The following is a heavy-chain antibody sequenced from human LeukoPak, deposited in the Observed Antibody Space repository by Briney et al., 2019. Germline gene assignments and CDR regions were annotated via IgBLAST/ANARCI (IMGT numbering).Heavy chain of an antibody. J-gene: IGHJ5*02. CDR3: ARVRAAAGTNWFDP. D-gene: IGHD6-13*01. V-gene: IGHV4-34*01. CDR2: INHSGST. CDR1: GGSFSGYY. Sequence: SETLSLTCAVYGGSFSGYYWSWIRQPPGKGLEWIGEINHSGSTNYNPSLKSRATISVDTSKNQFSLKLSSVTAADTAVYYCARVRAAAGTNWFDPWGQGTLVTVSS.